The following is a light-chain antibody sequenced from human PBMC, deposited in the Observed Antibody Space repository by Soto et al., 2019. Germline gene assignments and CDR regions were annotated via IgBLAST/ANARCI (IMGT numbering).Light chain of an antibody. V-gene: IGKV1-39*01. CDR3: QQSYLTPET. CDR2: VAT. J-gene: IGKJ2*01. Sequence: DVQMTQSPSSLSASVGDRVTITCRASQSISMYLNWYQQKPGKAPKLLIAVATNLQSGVPSRFSGSRSGTDFSLTISSLQPEEFATYYCQQSYLTPETFGQGTKLEIK. CDR1: QSISMY.